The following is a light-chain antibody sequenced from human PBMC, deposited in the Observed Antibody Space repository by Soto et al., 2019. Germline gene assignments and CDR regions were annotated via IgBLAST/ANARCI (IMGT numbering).Light chain of an antibody. V-gene: IGKV3-11*01. J-gene: IGKJ5*01. CDR1: QSVSSY. Sequence: EVVFTQSPATLSFSPGERATLSCRASQSVSSYLAWYQQKPGQAPRLLIYDASNRATGIPARFSGSGSGTDFTLTINRLEPEDSAVYYCQQYGSLITFGQGTRLEIK. CDR3: QQYGSLIT. CDR2: DAS.